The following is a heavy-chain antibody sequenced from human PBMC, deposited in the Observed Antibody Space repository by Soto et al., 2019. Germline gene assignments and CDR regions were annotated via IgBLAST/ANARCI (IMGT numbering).Heavy chain of an antibody. V-gene: IGHV1-18*01. J-gene: IGHJ6*02. D-gene: IGHD2-2*01. CDR3: ARDIVVVPAAIGYYYYGMDV. CDR2: ISAYNGNT. Sequence: ASVKVSCKASGYTFTSYDINWVRQATGQGLEWMGWISAYNGNTNYAQKLQGRVTMTTDTSTSTAYMELRSLRSDDTAVYYCARDIVVVPAAIGYYYYGMDVWGQGTTVTVSS. CDR1: GYTFTSYD.